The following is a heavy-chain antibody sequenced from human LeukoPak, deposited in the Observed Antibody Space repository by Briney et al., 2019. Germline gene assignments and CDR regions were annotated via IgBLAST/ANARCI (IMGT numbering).Heavy chain of an antibody. J-gene: IGHJ4*02. CDR1: GFTFSSYS. D-gene: IGHD4-17*01. V-gene: IGHV3-48*01. CDR3: ARPGTTDYGDYSYYFDY. CDR2: ITPSSDTI. Sequence: GGSLRLSCAASGFTFSSYSVNWVRQAPGKGLEWVSYITPSSDTIYYADSVKGRFTISRDNAKNSLFLQMNSLRAEDTAVYYCARPGTTDYGDYSYYFDYWGQGTLVTVSS.